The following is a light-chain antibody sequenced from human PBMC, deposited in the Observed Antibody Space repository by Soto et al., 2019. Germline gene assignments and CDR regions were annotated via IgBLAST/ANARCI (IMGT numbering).Light chain of an antibody. V-gene: IGKV3D-15*01. Sequence: EIVMTQSPVTLSVSPGERATLSCRASQSVSSNLVWYQQKPGQAPRLLIYGASTRATGIPTRFSGRGSGTEFTLTIRSLQSEDFAVYYCQQYNNWPPITFGQGTRREIK. CDR1: QSVSSN. J-gene: IGKJ5*01. CDR2: GAS. CDR3: QQYNNWPPIT.